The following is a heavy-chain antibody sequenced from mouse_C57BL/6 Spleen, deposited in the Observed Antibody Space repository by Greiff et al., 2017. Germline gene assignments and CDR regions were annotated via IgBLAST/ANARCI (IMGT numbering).Heavy chain of an antibody. CDR3: ARSGVYGSSYLAMDY. Sequence: VQLQQSGPELVKPGASVKISCKASGYSFTDYNMNWVKQSNGKRLEWIGVINPNYGTTSYNQKFKGKATLTVDQSSSTAYMQLNSLTSEDSAVYYCARSGVYGSSYLAMDYWGQGTSVTVSS. CDR1: GYSFTDYN. V-gene: IGHV1-39*01. CDR2: INPNYGTT. D-gene: IGHD1-1*01. J-gene: IGHJ4*01.